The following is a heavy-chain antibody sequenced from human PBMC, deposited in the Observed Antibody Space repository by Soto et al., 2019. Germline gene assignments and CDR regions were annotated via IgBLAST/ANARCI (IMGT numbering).Heavy chain of an antibody. D-gene: IGHD2-2*01. CDR2: IIPILGIA. Sequence: GASVKVSCKASGGTFSSYTISWVRQAPGQGLEWMGRIIPILGIANYAQKFQGRVTITADKSTSTAYMELSSLRSEDTAVYYCAREYEGDCSSTSCSNWFDPWGQGTLVTVSS. CDR3: AREYEGDCSSTSCSNWFDP. J-gene: IGHJ5*02. CDR1: GGTFSSYT. V-gene: IGHV1-69*04.